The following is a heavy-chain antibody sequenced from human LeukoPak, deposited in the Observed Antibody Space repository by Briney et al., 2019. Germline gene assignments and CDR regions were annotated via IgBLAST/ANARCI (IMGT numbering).Heavy chain of an antibody. CDR2: ISGSGGSR. J-gene: IGHJ4*02. CDR3: AKGVVPAAYRYYFDC. CDR1: GFTFSSYA. Sequence: GGSLRLSCAASGFTFSSYARSWVRQAPGKGLEWVSGISGSGGSRYYTDSVKGRFTISRDNSKNTLHLRMNSLRADDTAVYYCAKGVVPAAYRYYFDCWGQGTLVTVSS. V-gene: IGHV3-23*01. D-gene: IGHD2-2*01.